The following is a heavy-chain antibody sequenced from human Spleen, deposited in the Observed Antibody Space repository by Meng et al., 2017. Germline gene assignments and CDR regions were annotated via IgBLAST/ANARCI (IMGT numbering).Heavy chain of an antibody. D-gene: IGHD6-19*01. J-gene: IGHJ6*02. CDR3: ASRYSSGWYGYYYYGMDV. V-gene: IGHV1-8*01. Sequence: ASVKVSCKASGYTFTSYYINWGRQATGQGLEWMGWMNPNSGNTGYAQKFKGRVTMTRNTSISTAYMELSSLRSEDTAVYYCASRYSSGWYGYYYYGMDVWGQGTMVTVSS. CDR1: GYTFTSYY. CDR2: MNPNSGNT.